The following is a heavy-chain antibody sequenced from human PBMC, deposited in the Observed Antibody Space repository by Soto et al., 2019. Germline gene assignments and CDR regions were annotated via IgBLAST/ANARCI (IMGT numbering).Heavy chain of an antibody. D-gene: IGHD3-9*01. CDR1: GFAFSSDA. J-gene: IGHJ6*03. CDR3: ASQSPLRYFDWLPRDYYMDV. CDR2: ISGSGGST. V-gene: IGHV3-23*01. Sequence: GGSLRHSCAAAGFAFSSDAMSWVRQAPGKGLEWVSAISGSGGSTYYADSVKGRFTISRDNSKNTLYLQMNSLRAEDTAVYYCASQSPLRYFDWLPRDYYMDVWGKGTTVTVSS.